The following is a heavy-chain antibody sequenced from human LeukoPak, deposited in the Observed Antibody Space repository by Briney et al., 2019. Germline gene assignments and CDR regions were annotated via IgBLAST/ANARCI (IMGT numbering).Heavy chain of an antibody. CDR3: AREVRFLEWLPHAFDY. V-gene: IGHV4-61*02. CDR1: GGSISSGSYY. Sequence: SQTLSPTCTVSGGSISSGSYYWSWIRQPAGKGLEWIGRIYTSGSTNYNPSLKSRVTISVDTSKNQFSLKLSSVTAADTAVYYCAREVRFLEWLPHAFDYWGQGTLVTVSS. J-gene: IGHJ4*02. CDR2: IYTSGST. D-gene: IGHD3-3*01.